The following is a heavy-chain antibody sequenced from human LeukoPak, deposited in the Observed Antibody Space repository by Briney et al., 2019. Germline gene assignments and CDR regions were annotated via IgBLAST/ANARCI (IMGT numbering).Heavy chain of an antibody. CDR3: ASSQEPYYYDSSGYYYHY. J-gene: IGHJ4*02. CDR2: ISSSGSTI. D-gene: IGHD3-22*01. Sequence: GGSLRLSCAASGFTFSDYYMSWIRQAPGKGLEWVSYISSSGSTIYYADSVKGRFTISRDNAKNSLYLQMNSLRAEDTAVYYCASSQEPYYYDSSGYYYHYWGQGTLVTVSS. V-gene: IGHV3-11*01. CDR1: GFTFSDYY.